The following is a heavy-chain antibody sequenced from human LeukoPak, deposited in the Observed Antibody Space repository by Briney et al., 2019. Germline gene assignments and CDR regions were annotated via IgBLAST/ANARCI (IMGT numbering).Heavy chain of an antibody. D-gene: IGHD7-27*01. CDR1: GYTFTSYA. CDR2: INTNTGNP. V-gene: IGHV7-4-1*02. J-gene: IGHJ5*02. Sequence: GASVKVSCKASGYTFTSYAMNWVRQAPGQGLEWMGWINTNTGNPTYAQGFTGRFVFSLDTSVSTAYLQISSLKAEDTAVYYCARDWDWGPPRSTNWFDPWGQGTLVTVSS. CDR3: ARDWDWGPPRSTNWFDP.